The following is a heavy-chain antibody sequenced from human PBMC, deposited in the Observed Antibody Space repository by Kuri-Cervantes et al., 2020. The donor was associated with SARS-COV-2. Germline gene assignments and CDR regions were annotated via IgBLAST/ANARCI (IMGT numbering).Heavy chain of an antibody. Sequence: SVKVSCKASGGTFSSYAISWVRQAPGQGLEWMGGISPSFGTATYAQKFQGRVAITAFESTSTAYMELSSLRSEDAAVYYRARGGEMATIMHRLDFWGQGTMVTVSS. CDR3: ARGGEMATIMHRLDF. J-gene: IGHJ4*02. CDR1: GGTFSSYA. V-gene: IGHV1-69*13. D-gene: IGHD5-24*01. CDR2: ISPSFGTA.